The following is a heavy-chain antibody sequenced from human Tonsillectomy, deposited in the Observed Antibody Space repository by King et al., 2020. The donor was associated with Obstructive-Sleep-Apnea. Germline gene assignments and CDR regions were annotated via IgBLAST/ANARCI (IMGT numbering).Heavy chain of an antibody. D-gene: IGHD6-6*01. Sequence: VQLVESGGGLVQPGGSLRLSCSASGFTFRSYAMHWVRQAPGKGLEYVSAISSNGGSTYYAYSVKGRLTITRDNSKNTLYLQMRSLSAEDTAVYYCVKTRAKYSSSPQGDYWGQGTLVTVSS. J-gene: IGHJ4*02. CDR3: VKTRAKYSSSPQGDY. V-gene: IGHV3-64D*06. CDR1: GFTFRSYA. CDR2: ISSNGGST.